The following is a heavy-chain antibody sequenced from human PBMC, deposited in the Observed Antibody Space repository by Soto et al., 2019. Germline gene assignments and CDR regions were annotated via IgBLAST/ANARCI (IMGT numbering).Heavy chain of an antibody. CDR2: IYYRSKWFH. Sequence: SQTLSLPRVISGDSVSSNGACWNWIRQSPSRGLQWLGRIYYRSKWFHDYAASVESRMAINPDTSRNQFSLQLNYVTPEDTAVYYCARVHCSAGTCLDGLDFWGQGTTVTVSS. J-gene: IGHJ6*02. V-gene: IGHV6-1*01. D-gene: IGHD2-15*01. CDR1: GDSVSSNGAC. CDR3: ARVHCSAGTCLDGLDF.